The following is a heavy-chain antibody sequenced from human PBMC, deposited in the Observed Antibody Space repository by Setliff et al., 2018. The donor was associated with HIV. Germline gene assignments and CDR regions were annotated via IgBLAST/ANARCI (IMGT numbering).Heavy chain of an antibody. Sequence: PSETLSLTCAVYGESFSDDYWSWIRQPPGEGLEWIGSIYFTGSSDNNPSLKSRVTLSVDTSKHQFSLKLSSVTAADTAVYYCARVQMAYAAFDVWGQGTMVTVSS. D-gene: IGHD4-17*01. CDR2: IYFTGSS. CDR1: GESFSDDY. CDR3: ARVQMAYAAFDV. J-gene: IGHJ3*01. V-gene: IGHV4-34*11.